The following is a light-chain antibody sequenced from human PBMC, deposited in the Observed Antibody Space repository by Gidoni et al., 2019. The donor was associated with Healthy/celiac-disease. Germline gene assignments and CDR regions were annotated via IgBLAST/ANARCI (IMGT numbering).Light chain of an antibody. Sequence: IVLTHSPATLSLSPGEGPNLSCRASQSVSSYLDWYQQKQGQAPRLLIYDASNRATGIPARFSGSGTGTDFTLTISSLRPEDVAVDYCQQRSNWPPWTFGQGTKVEIK. CDR3: QQRSNWPPWT. V-gene: IGKV3-11*01. J-gene: IGKJ1*01. CDR1: QSVSSY. CDR2: DAS.